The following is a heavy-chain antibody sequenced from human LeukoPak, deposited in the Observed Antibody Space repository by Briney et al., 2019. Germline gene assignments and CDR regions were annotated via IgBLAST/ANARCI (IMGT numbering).Heavy chain of an antibody. Sequence: GGSLRLSCAASGFTFSSYSMNWVRQAPGKGLEWVSSISSSSSYIYYADSVKGRFTISRDNAKNSLYLQMNSLRAEDTAVYYCARDFITGDASDIWGQGTMVTVSS. V-gene: IGHV3-21*01. CDR1: GFTFSSYS. CDR2: ISSSSSYI. J-gene: IGHJ3*02. CDR3: ARDFITGDASDI. D-gene: IGHD3-10*01.